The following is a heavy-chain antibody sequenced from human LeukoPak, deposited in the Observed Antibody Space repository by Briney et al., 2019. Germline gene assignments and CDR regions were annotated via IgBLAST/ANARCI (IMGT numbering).Heavy chain of an antibody. J-gene: IGHJ4*01. CDR2: MNSAGTTI. D-gene: IGHD1-1*01. V-gene: IGHV3-74*01. Sequence: PGGSLRLSCAASGFTISGFWMHWVRHVPGEGLVWVAGMNSAGTTINYADSVKGRFTISRDNVRNTLHLQMNNLSLEDTAVYFCIREVQVRASASLGLWGRGTLVTVS. CDR1: GFTISGFW. CDR3: IREVQVRASASLGL.